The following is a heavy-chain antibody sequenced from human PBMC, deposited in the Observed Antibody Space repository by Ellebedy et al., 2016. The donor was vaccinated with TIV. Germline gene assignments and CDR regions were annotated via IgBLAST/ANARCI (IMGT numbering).Heavy chain of an antibody. CDR1: GFTFSTYS. V-gene: IGHV3-21*01. J-gene: IGHJ4*02. D-gene: IGHD2-15*01. CDR3: SRGGGCGGGTCYYPDF. Sequence: GESLKISCAASGFTFSTYSLNWVRQAQGKGLEWVSSISTITNYADSVRGRFTISRDNAKNSLYLQMNSLRAEDTAVYYCSRGGGCGGGTCYYPDFWGQGTLVTVSS. CDR2: ISTITNY.